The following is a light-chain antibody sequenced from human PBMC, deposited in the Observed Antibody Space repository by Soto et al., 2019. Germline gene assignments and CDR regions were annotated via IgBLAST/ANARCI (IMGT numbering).Light chain of an antibody. Sequence: EIVLTQSPGPLSLSPGERATLSCRASQSVSSSYLAWYQQKPGQAPRLLIYGASSRATGIPDRFSGSGSGTDFTLTISRLEPEDFAVYYCHQYGSTWPCGQGTKVEIK. J-gene: IGKJ1*01. CDR3: HQYGSTWP. CDR1: QSVSSSY. CDR2: GAS. V-gene: IGKV3-20*01.